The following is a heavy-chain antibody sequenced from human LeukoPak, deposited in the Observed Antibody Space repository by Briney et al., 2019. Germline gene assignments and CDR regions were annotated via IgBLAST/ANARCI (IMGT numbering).Heavy chain of an antibody. D-gene: IGHD3-10*01. Sequence: ASVKVSCKASGYTFTSYGISWVRQAPGQGLEWMGWISAYNGNTNHAQKLQSRVTMTTDTSTSTAYMELRSLRSDDTAVYYCARDSRHYYGSGSPLDYYYYYGMDVWGQGTTVTVSS. CDR2: ISAYNGNT. CDR1: GYTFTSYG. CDR3: ARDSRHYYGSGSPLDYYYYYGMDV. J-gene: IGHJ6*02. V-gene: IGHV1-18*01.